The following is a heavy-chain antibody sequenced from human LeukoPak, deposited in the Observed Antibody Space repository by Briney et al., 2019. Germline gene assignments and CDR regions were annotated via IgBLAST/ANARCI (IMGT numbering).Heavy chain of an antibody. Sequence: SETLSLTCTVSGYSISSGYYWGWIRPPPGKGLEWIGSIYHSGSTYYNPSLKSRVTISVDTSKNQFSLKLSSVTAADTAVYYCARDLGIVAEFDYWGQGTLVTVSS. V-gene: IGHV4-38-2*02. D-gene: IGHD6-19*01. CDR2: IYHSGST. CDR1: GYSISSGYY. J-gene: IGHJ4*02. CDR3: ARDLGIVAEFDY.